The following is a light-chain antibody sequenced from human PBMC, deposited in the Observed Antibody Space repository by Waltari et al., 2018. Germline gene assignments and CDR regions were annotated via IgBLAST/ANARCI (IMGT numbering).Light chain of an antibody. J-gene: IGLJ2*01. CDR2: RNN. Sequence: QSVLTQPPSASGTPGQRVTISCSGSSSNIGSNYVYWYQQFPGAAPKLLIYRNNKRPSGVPYRCAGSKSGTSASLAISGLRSEDEADYYCAAWDDSLSGGVFGGGTKLTVL. CDR3: AAWDDSLSGGV. CDR1: SSNIGSNY. V-gene: IGLV1-47*01.